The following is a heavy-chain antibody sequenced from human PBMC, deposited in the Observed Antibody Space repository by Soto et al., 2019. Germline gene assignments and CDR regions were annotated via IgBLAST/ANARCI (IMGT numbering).Heavy chain of an antibody. D-gene: IGHD3-22*01. CDR1: GGSISSSSYY. V-gene: IGHV4-39*01. Sequence: SETLSLTCTVSGGSISSSSYYWGWIRQPPGKGLEWIGSIYYSGSTYYNPSLKSRVTISVDTSKNQFSLKLSSVTAADTAVYYCASRRDYDSSGYPFDYWGQGTLVTVSS. CDR2: IYYSGST. CDR3: ASRRDYDSSGYPFDY. J-gene: IGHJ4*02.